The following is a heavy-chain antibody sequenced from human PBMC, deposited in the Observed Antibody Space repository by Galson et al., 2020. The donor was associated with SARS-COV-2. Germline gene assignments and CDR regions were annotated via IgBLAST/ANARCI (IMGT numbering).Heavy chain of an antibody. D-gene: IGHD2-15*01. V-gene: IGHV1-8*01. Sequence: ASVKVSCKASGYTFTSYDINWVRQATGQGLEWMGWMNPNSGNTGYAQKFQGRVTMTRNTSISTAYMELSSLRSEDTAVYYCARDGASRSCSGGSCYSDGMDGWGQGTTVTVSS. J-gene: IGHJ6*02. CDR3: ARDGASRSCSGGSCYSDGMDG. CDR1: GYTFTSYD. CDR2: MNPNSGNT.